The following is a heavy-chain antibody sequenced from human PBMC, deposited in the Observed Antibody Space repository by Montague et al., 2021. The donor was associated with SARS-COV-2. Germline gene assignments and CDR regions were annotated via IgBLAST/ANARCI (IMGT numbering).Heavy chain of an antibody. J-gene: IGHJ3*02. D-gene: IGHD2-15*01. CDR2: TYYRSKWYH. V-gene: IGHV6-1*01. Sequence: CAISGDSVSSNTATWDGMRRSPSNGLEWLGRTYYRSKWYHDYAIXLKSRITINPDTSKNQFSLQLSSVAPEDTAVFYCSRTTTRMLYPENSFDIWGQGTMVTVSS. CDR3: SRTTTRMLYPENSFDI. CDR1: GDSVSSNTAT.